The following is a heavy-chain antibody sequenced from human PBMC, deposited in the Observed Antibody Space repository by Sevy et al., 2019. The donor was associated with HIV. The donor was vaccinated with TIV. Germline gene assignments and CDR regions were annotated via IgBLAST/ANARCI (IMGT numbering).Heavy chain of an antibody. D-gene: IGHD4-4*01. J-gene: IGHJ4*02. V-gene: IGHV1-2*02. Sequence: ASVKVSCKASGHTSSDYYIQWVRQAPGQGLEWMGWINSKSGATSYPQKFQGRVTMTSDTSISTAYMELSRLRSDDTAVYYCATEYSSDYWGQGTLVTVSS. CDR1: GHTSSDYY. CDR2: INSKSGAT. CDR3: ATEYSSDY.